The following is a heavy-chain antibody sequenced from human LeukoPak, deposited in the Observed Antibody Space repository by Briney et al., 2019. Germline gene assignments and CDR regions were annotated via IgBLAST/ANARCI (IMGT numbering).Heavy chain of an antibody. Sequence: GGSLRLSCAASGFTFSSYAMSWVRQAPGKGPEWVSTISIDGGRTYYADSVKGRFTVSRDTSKNTLYLQMNSVRAEDTAVYYCARKGIGSSRYQNMDVWGKGTTVTVSS. V-gene: IGHV3-23*01. CDR1: GFTFSSYA. J-gene: IGHJ6*03. CDR2: ISIDGGRT. D-gene: IGHD6-25*01. CDR3: ARKGIGSSRYQNMDV.